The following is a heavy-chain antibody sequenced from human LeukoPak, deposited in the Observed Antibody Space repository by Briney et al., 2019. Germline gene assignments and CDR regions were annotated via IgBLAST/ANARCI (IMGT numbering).Heavy chain of an antibody. CDR2: ISGSAGPT. V-gene: IGHV3-23*01. J-gene: IGHJ3*02. Sequence: GGSLRLSCAASGFTFSGYAMSWVRQAPGKGLEWVSAISGSAGPTHYADSVKGRFTISRDNSKNTLYLQMNSLSTEDTAIYYCAKAFREYGSSSYSSFDIWGQGTMVSVSS. CDR1: GFTFSGYA. D-gene: IGHD6-13*01. CDR3: AKAFREYGSSSYSSFDI.